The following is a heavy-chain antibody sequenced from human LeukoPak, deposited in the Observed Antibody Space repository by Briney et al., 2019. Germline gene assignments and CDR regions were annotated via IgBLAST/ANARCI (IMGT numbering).Heavy chain of an antibody. CDR1: GFTFSSYA. D-gene: IGHD6-19*01. Sequence: GGSLRLSCAASGFTFSSYAMSWVRQAPGKGLEWVANIKQDGSEKYYVDSVKGRFTISRGNAKNSLYLQMNSLRAEDTAVYYCARAIIGSSGCVDYWGQGTLVTVSS. J-gene: IGHJ4*02. V-gene: IGHV3-7*01. CDR2: IKQDGSEK. CDR3: ARAIIGSSGCVDY.